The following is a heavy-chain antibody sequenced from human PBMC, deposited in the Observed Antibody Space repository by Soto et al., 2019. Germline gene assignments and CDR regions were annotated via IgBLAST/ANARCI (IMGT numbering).Heavy chain of an antibody. Sequence: SMMISSKGSGYSITNYWISWGRAMREKGLEWMGRIDPSDFHTNYRTSFQGHVTISADKSNSTAYLQWSSLKASDTAMYYCARCIMVRGANNWCDPWGQGTLVTVSS. CDR1: GYSITNYW. J-gene: IGHJ5*02. D-gene: IGHD3-10*01. CDR2: IDPSDFHT. V-gene: IGHV5-10-1*01. CDR3: ARCIMVRGANNWCDP.